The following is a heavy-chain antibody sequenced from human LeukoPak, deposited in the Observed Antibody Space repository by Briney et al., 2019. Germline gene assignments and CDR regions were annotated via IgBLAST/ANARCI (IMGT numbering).Heavy chain of an antibody. J-gene: IGHJ4*02. CDR1: GYTFTSYY. V-gene: IGHV1-46*01. CDR3: ARTLPWDTAMAHFDY. Sequence: ASVKVSCKASGYTFTSYYMHWVRQAPGQGLEWMGIINPSGGSTSYAQKFQGRVTMTRDTSTSTVYMELSSLRSEDTAVYYCARTLPWDTAMAHFDYWGQGTLVTVSS. CDR2: INPSGGST. D-gene: IGHD5-18*01.